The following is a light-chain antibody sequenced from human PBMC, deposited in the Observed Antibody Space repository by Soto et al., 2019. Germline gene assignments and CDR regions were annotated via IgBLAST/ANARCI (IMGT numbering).Light chain of an antibody. J-gene: IGKJ1*01. CDR3: QQYNTYSWT. CDR1: QSISTY. V-gene: IGKV1-5*01. CDR2: DAS. Sequence: DIQMTQSPSSLPASEEDRVTITCRASQSISTYVNWYQQKAGKAPKLLIYDASSLYSGVPSRFSGSGSGTEFTLTISSLQPDDFATYYCQQYNTYSWTFGQGTKVDI.